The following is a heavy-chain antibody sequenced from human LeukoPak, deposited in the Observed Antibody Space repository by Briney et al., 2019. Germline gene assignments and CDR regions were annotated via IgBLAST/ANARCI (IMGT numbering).Heavy chain of an antibody. D-gene: IGHD3-10*02. CDR3: AELGITMIGGV. Sequence: GGSLRLSCAASGFIFNTYVMHWVRQAPGQGLEWVSYISSSGSTIYYADSVKGRFTISRDNAKNSLYLQMNSLRAEDTAVYYCAELGITMIGGVWGKGTTVTISS. J-gene: IGHJ6*04. CDR1: GFIFNTYV. CDR2: ISSSGSTI. V-gene: IGHV3-48*03.